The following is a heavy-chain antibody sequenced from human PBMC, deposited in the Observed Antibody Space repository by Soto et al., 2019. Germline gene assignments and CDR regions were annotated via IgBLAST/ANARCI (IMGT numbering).Heavy chain of an antibody. CDR3: ARDRKPIWYSSGWYGNFDY. J-gene: IGHJ4*02. V-gene: IGHV4-59*12. CDR1: GDSIRTNY. CDR2: MHYSGST. D-gene: IGHD6-19*01. Sequence: PSETLSLTCTVFGDSIRTNYWSWIRQPPGRGLEWIGYMHYSGSTNFNPSLKSRVTISVDTSKNSLYLQMNSLRAEDTAVYYCARDRKPIWYSSGWYGNFDYWGQGTLVTVSS.